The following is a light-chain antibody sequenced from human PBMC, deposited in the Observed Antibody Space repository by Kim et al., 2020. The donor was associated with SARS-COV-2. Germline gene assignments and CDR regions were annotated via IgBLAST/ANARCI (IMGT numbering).Light chain of an antibody. CDR2: RNN. Sequence: QSVLTQPPSASGTPGQRVTISCSGSSSNTGSNYVYWYQQLPGTAPKLLIYRNNQRPSGVPDRFSGSKSGTSASLAISGLRSEDEADYYCAAWDDSLSVWVFGGGTKLTFL. CDR3: AAWDDSLSVWV. J-gene: IGLJ3*02. V-gene: IGLV1-47*01. CDR1: SSNTGSNY.